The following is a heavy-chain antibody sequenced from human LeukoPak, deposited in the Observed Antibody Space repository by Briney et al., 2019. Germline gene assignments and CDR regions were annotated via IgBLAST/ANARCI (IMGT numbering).Heavy chain of an antibody. CDR3: ARESPGGY. D-gene: IGHD3-10*01. J-gene: IGHJ4*02. CDR2: ISGTGNAI. Sequence: GGSLRLSCAASGFTFSTYEMNWFRQAPGRGLERVSYISGTGNAIYYADSVKGRFTISRDNAKDSLYLQMNSVRVEDTAVYYCARESPGGYWGQGTLVAVSS. V-gene: IGHV3-48*03. CDR1: GFTFSTYE.